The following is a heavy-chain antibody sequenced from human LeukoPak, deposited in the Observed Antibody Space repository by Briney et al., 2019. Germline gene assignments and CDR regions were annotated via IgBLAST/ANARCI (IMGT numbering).Heavy chain of an antibody. V-gene: IGHV1-46*01. Sequence: ASVKVSCKASGYTFTSYYMHWVRQAPGQGLEWMGIINPSGGSTSYAQKFQGRVTMTRDTSTSTAYMELSSLRSEDTAVYYCARVPPVGPKRGAFDIWGQGTMVTVSS. D-gene: IGHD1-26*01. J-gene: IGHJ3*02. CDR1: GYTFTSYY. CDR2: INPSGGST. CDR3: ARVPPVGPKRGAFDI.